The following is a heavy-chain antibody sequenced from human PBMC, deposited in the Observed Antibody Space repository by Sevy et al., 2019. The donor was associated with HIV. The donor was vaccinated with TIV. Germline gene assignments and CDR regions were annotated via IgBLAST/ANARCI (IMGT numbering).Heavy chain of an antibody. Sequence: SETLSLTCTVSGGSISSYYWSWIRQPPGKGLEWIGYIYYSGSTNYNPSLKSRVTISVDTSKNQFSLKLSSVTAADTAVYYCARASIVVVTAIRLIDRFDPWGQGTLVTVSS. D-gene: IGHD2-21*02. CDR3: ARASIVVVTAIRLIDRFDP. CDR1: GGSISSYY. CDR2: IYYSGST. J-gene: IGHJ5*02. V-gene: IGHV4-59*01.